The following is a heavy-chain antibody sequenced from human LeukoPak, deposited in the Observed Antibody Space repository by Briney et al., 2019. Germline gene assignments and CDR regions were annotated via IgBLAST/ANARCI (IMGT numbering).Heavy chain of an antibody. D-gene: IGHD5-24*01. V-gene: IGHV3-23*01. CDR3: AKDGGDDYLNWFDP. CDR1: GFTFSSYA. J-gene: IGHJ5*02. CDR2: ISGSGGST. Sequence: GGSLRISCAASGFTFSSYAMSWVRQAPGKGLEWVSAISGSGGSTYYADSVKGRFTISRDNSKNTLYLQMNSLRAEDTAVYYCAKDGGDDYLNWFDPWGQGTLVTVSS.